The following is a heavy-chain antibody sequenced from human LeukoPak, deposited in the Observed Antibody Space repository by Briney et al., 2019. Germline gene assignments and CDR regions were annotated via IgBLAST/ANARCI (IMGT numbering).Heavy chain of an antibody. V-gene: IGHV1-69*13. D-gene: IGHD2-2*02. CDR3: ARGDHIVVVPAAIRPPYYYYYMDV. CDR1: GGTFSSYA. CDR2: IIPIFGTA. Sequence: GASVKVSCKASGGTFSSYAISWVRQAPGQGLEWMGGIIPIFGTANYAQKFQGRVTITADESTSTAYMELSSLRSEDTAVYYCARGDHIVVVPAAIRPPYYYYYMDVWGKGTTVTVSS. J-gene: IGHJ6*03.